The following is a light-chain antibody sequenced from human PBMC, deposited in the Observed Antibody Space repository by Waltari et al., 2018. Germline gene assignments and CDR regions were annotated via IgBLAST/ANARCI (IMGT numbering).Light chain of an antibody. CDR2: EVN. CDR1: NSDVGHYNL. V-gene: IGLV2-23*02. CDR3: CSYAGSTTWL. Sequence: QSALHQPASVSGPPGQSNTISCTGSNSDVGHYNLVPWYQQHPGKASKLLLYEVNQRPSGVSSRFSGAKAGITASLTISGLQAEDEADFYCCSYAGSTTWLFGGGTRLTVL. J-gene: IGLJ2*01.